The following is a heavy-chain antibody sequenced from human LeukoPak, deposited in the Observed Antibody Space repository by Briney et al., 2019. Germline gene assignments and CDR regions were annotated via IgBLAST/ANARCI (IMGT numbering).Heavy chain of an antibody. J-gene: IGHJ6*02. CDR3: ARRQLLYGDAYYYYYGMDV. CDR2: INPSGGST. CDR1: GYTFTSYY. D-gene: IGHD2-2*02. V-gene: IGHV1-46*01. Sequence: ASVKVSCKASGYTFTSYYMHWVRQAPGQGLEWMGIINPSGGSTSYAQKFQGRVTMTRDTSTSTVYMELSSLRSEDTAVYYCARRQLLYGDAYYYYYGMDVWGQGTTVTVSS.